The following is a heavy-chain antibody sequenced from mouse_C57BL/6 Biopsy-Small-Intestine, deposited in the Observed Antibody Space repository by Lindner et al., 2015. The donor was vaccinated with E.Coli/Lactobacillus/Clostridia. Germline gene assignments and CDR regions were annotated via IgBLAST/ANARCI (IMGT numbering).Heavy chain of an antibody. D-gene: IGHD2-2*01. V-gene: IGHV5-17*01. CDR3: SRWGLKPHYGMDF. CDR1: GFTFSDYG. Sequence: VQLQESGGGLVKPGGSLKLSCAASGFTFSDYGMHWVRQAPEKGLEWVAYISSGGSTIYYADTVKGRLTISRDNAKNTLFLQVTSLRSEDTAMYYCSRWGLKPHYGMDFWGQGASVTVSS. J-gene: IGHJ4*01. CDR2: ISSGGSTI.